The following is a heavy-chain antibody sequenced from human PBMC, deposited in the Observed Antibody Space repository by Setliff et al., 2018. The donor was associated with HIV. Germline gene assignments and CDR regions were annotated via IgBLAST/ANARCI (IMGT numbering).Heavy chain of an antibody. J-gene: IGHJ4*02. CDR2: IRSKSYGTIT. Sequence: GGSLRLSCTTSGFNFAEQAFSWVRQAPGKGLEWVGYIRSKSYGTITKYAASVRARFSISRDDSNSIVYLQMNSLKAEDTGVYFCARESYDSSADFDYWGQGALVTV. CDR3: ARESYDSSADFDY. CDR1: GFNFAEQA. D-gene: IGHD6-19*01. V-gene: IGHV3-49*04.